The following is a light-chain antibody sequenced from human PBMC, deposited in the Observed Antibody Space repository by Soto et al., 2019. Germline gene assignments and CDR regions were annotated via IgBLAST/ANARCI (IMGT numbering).Light chain of an antibody. V-gene: IGLV2-11*01. CDR2: DVS. Sequence: QSALTQPRSVSGSPGQSVTISYTGTNSDIGGYNYVSWYQQHPGKAPKVMIYDVSRRPSGVPDRFSGSKSGNTASLTISGLQAEDEADYYCCSYAGTYNFWVFGGGTKLTVL. J-gene: IGLJ3*02. CDR3: CSYAGTYNFWV. CDR1: NSDIGGYNY.